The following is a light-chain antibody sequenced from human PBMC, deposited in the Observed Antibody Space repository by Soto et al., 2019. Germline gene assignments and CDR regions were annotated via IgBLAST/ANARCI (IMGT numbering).Light chain of an antibody. J-gene: IGLJ2*01. CDR3: SSYTPSSTHVV. Sequence: QSALTQPASVSGSPGQSITISCTGTSSDIGGYNFVSWYQQHPDKAPKLMISEVTNRPSGVSNRFSGSKSGNTASLTISGLQAEDEADDYCSSYTPSSTHVVFGGGTKLTVL. V-gene: IGLV2-14*01. CDR1: SSDIGGYNF. CDR2: EVT.